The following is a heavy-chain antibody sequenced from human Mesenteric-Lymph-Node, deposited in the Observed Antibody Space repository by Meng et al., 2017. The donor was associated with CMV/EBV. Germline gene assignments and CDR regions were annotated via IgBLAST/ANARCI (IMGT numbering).Heavy chain of an antibody. V-gene: IGHV1-2*06. CDR1: GDGVSGCQ. D-gene: IGHD3-10*01. CDR3: ARDARDLGGSADY. CDR2: CGADSGAT. J-gene: IGHJ4*02. Sequence: ASGDGVSGCQMRGGRQAPGLGLGWMGRCGADSGATDLAQEFQGRVTMTRDTSISTAYMEVTRLKSDDTAIYYCARDARDLGGSADYWGQGTLVTVSS.